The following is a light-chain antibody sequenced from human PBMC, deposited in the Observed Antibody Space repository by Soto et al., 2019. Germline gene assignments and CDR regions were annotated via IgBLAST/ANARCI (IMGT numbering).Light chain of an antibody. V-gene: IGLV2-11*01. CDR2: DVS. J-gene: IGLJ1*01. CDR3: CSYVGSYTFV. Sequence: QSVLTQPRSVSGSPGQSVTISCTGTSSDVGGYSYVSWYQQHPGKAPKVMIYDVSKRPSGVPDRFSGSKSGNTASLTISGLQADDEADYSCCSYVGSYTFVLGSGTKVTVL. CDR1: SSDVGGYSY.